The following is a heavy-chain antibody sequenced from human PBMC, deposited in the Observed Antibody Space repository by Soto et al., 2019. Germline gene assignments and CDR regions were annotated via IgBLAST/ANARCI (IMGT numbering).Heavy chain of an antibody. J-gene: IGHJ6*03. Sequence: EVQLVESGGGLVQPGRSLRISCAASGFTFDDYAMHWVRQAPGRGLEWVSRITWNSGTIDYADSVKGRFTISRDNAKNSLYLQMNSLRAEDTALYYCTKSWRLYYMDVWGKGTTVTVSS. D-gene: IGHD3-3*01. CDR3: TKSWRLYYMDV. CDR1: GFTFDDYA. CDR2: ITWNSGTI. V-gene: IGHV3-9*01.